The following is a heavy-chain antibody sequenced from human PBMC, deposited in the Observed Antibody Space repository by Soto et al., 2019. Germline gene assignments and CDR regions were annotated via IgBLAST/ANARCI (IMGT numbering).Heavy chain of an antibody. CDR2: ISSSSSTI. CDR3: ARHPERIAEIGWFDP. V-gene: IGHV3-48*01. Sequence: EVQLVESGGGLVQPGGSLRLSCAASGFTFSSYSMNWVLQAPGKGLEWVSYISSSSSTIYYADSVKGRFTISRDNAKNSLYLQMNSLRAEDTAGYYCARHPERIAEIGWFDPWGQGTLVTVSS. D-gene: IGHD6-13*01. J-gene: IGHJ5*02. CDR1: GFTFSSYS.